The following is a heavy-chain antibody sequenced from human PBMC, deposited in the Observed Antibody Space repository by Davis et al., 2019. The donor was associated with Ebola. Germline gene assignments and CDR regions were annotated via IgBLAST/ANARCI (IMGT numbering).Heavy chain of an antibody. V-gene: IGHV1-3*01. CDR3: ARSDDYGDYVLWLVNYGMDV. Sequence: AASVKVSCKASGYTFTSYAMHWVRQAPGQRLEWMGWINAGNGNTKYSQKFQGRVTMTTETSTSTAYMELSSLRSEDTAVYYCARSDDYGDYVLWLVNYGMDVWGQGTTVTVS. CDR2: INAGNGNT. CDR1: GYTFTSYA. J-gene: IGHJ6*02. D-gene: IGHD4-17*01.